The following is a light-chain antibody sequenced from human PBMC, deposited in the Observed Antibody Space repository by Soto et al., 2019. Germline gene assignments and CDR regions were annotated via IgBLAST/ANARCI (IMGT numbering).Light chain of an antibody. J-gene: IGLJ3*02. V-gene: IGLV1-40*01. CDR1: SSNIGAGYD. Sequence: QSVLTQPPSVSGAPGQRVTISCTGSSSNIGAGYDVHWYQQLPGTAPKLLIYGNSNRPSGVPDRFSGSKSGTSASLAITGLQAEDEADYYCQSYAGSLPALFGGGTQLTVL. CDR2: GNS. CDR3: QSYAGSLPAL.